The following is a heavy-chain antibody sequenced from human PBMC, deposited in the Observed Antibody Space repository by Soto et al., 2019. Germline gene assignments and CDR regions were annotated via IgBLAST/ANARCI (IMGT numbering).Heavy chain of an antibody. J-gene: IGHJ6*04. CDR3: ARDRGFEPAHGMDV. Sequence: EVQLLESGGGLVQPGGSLRLSCAASGFTFSSYAMSWVRQAPGKGLEWVSAISGSGGSTYYPDSENGRFTISRDKPKNTLYLRMTSLRAEDAAVYDGARDRGFEPAHGMDVWGEGTTVTVSS. V-gene: IGHV3-23*01. CDR2: ISGSGGST. D-gene: IGHD2-15*01. CDR1: GFTFSSYA.